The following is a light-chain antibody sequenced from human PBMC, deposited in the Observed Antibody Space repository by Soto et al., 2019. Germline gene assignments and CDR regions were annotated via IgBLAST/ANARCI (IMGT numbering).Light chain of an antibody. CDR1: QSVTSSY. Sequence: EIVLTQSPGTLSLSPGERATLSCRASQSVTSSYLAWYQQQPGQAPRLLIYDASTRATGVPDRFSGSGSGTDFTLTVSRLEPEDFAMYYCRQYGTSPRTFGQGTKVEIK. CDR2: DAS. CDR3: RQYGTSPRT. V-gene: IGKV3-20*01. J-gene: IGKJ1*01.